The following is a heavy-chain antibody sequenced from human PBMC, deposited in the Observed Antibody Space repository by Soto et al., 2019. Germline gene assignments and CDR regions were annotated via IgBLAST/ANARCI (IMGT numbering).Heavy chain of an antibody. D-gene: IGHD3-10*01. CDR3: ASSASITMVRGTEA. CDR2: INAGNGNT. Sequence: ASVKVSCKASGYTFTSYAMHWVRQAPGQRLEWMGWINAGNGNTKYSQKFQGRVTITRDTSASTAYMELSSLRSEDTAVYYCASSASITMVRGTEAWGQGNLVTVSS. V-gene: IGHV1-3*01. CDR1: GYTFTSYA. J-gene: IGHJ5*02.